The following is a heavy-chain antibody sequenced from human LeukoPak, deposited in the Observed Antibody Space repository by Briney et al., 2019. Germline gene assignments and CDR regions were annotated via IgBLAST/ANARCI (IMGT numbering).Heavy chain of an antibody. J-gene: IGHJ5*02. CDR1: GFTISSHG. V-gene: IGHV3-30*18. CDR3: AKDWGSSGWYNYFDP. D-gene: IGHD6-19*01. Sequence: GTSLRLSCAVSGFTISSHGMHWVRQAPGKGLEWVAMISYGGNSKYYGDSVKGRFTISRDNSKNTLYLQMDSLRTEDTAVYYCAKDWGSSGWYNYFDPWGQGTLVTVSS. CDR2: ISYGGNSK.